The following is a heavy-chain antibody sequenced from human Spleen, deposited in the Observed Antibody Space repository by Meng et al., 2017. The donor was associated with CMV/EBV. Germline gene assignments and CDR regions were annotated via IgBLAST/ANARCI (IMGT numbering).Heavy chain of an antibody. Sequence: SCADAGFTFSSYAMHWVRQAPGKGLEWVAVISYDGSNKYYADSVKGRFTISRDNSKNTLYLQMNSLRAEDTAVYYCARDDYGDYPVYWGQGTLVTVSS. D-gene: IGHD4-17*01. J-gene: IGHJ4*02. CDR3: ARDDYGDYPVY. V-gene: IGHV3-30-3*01. CDR2: ISYDGSNK. CDR1: GFTFSSYA.